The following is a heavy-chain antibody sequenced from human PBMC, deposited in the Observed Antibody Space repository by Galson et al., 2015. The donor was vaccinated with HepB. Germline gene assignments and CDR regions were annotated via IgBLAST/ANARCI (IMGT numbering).Heavy chain of an antibody. CDR3: AIGGWGAK. J-gene: IGHJ4*02. V-gene: IGHV3-23*01. Sequence: SLRLSCAASGFAFSTQDMSWVRQAPGKGLEWVSFIKASNGYTYYADSVKGRFTISRDNSKNSLYLQMNSLRVEDTAIYYCAIGGWGAKWGQGTLVTVSS. D-gene: IGHD1-26*01. CDR2: IKASNGYT. CDR1: GFAFSTQD.